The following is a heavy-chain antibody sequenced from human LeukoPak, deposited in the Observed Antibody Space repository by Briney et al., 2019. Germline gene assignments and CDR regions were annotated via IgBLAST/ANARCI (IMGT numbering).Heavy chain of an antibody. CDR1: GFTFNSYA. J-gene: IGHJ6*03. Sequence: GGSLRLSCAASGFTFNSYAMSWVRQAPGKGLEWVSAISGSGGSTYYADSVKGRFTISRDNSKNTLYLQMNSLRAEDTAVYYCAKGKRGDYYMDVWGKGTTVTVSS. D-gene: IGHD3-10*01. CDR3: AKGKRGDYYMDV. V-gene: IGHV3-23*01. CDR2: ISGSGGST.